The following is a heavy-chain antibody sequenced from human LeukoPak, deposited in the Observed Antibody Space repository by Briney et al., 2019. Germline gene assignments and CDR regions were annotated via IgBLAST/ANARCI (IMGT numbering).Heavy chain of an antibody. J-gene: IGHJ4*02. Sequence: PGGSLRLSCAASGFTFDDYGMSWVRQAPGKGLEWVSGINWTGGSTGHADSVKGRFTISRDNAKNSLYLQMNSLRAEDTALYYCARGRDYYDSSGYYYFDYWGQGTLVTVSS. D-gene: IGHD3-22*01. CDR2: INWTGGST. CDR3: ARGRDYYDSSGYYYFDY. CDR1: GFTFDDYG. V-gene: IGHV3-20*04.